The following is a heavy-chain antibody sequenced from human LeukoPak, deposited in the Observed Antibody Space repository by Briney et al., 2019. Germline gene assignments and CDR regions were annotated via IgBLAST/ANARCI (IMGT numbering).Heavy chain of an antibody. CDR2: INHSGST. CDR1: GGSFSGYY. CDR3: ASMVRGVSSWFDP. D-gene: IGHD3-10*01. Sequence: PSETLSLTCAVYGGSFSGYYWSWIRQPPGKGLEWIGEINHSGSTNYNPSLKSRVTISVDTSKNQFSLKLSSVTAADTAVYYCASMVRGVSSWFDPWGQGTLVTVSS. V-gene: IGHV4-34*01. J-gene: IGHJ5*02.